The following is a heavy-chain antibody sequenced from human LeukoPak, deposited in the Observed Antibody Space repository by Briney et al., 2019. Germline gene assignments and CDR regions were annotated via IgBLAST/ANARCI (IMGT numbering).Heavy chain of an antibody. CDR3: AKEVRDGYPNRYAFDI. CDR1: GFTFDDYT. J-gene: IGHJ3*02. V-gene: IGHV3-43*01. D-gene: IGHD5-24*01. CDR2: ISWDGGST. Sequence: PGGSLRLSCAASGFTFDDYTMHWVRQAPGKGLEWVSLISWDGGSTYYADSVKGRFTISRDNSKNSLYLQMNSLRTEDTALHYCAKEVRDGYPNRYAFDIWGQGTMVTVSS.